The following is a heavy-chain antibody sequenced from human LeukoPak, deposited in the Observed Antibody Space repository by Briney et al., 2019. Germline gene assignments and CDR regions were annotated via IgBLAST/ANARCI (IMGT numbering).Heavy chain of an antibody. V-gene: IGHV1-18*04. J-gene: IGHJ4*02. CDR2: ISAYNGNT. CDR3: AREGRGVPGAIAAVKGFDY. D-gene: IGHD6-13*01. Sequence: GASVKVSCKASGYTFTGYYMHWVRQAPGQGLEWMGWISAYNGNTNYAQKLQGRVTMTTDTSTSTAYMEVRSLRSDDTAVYYCAREGRGVPGAIAAVKGFDYWGQGTLVTVSS. CDR1: GYTFTGYY.